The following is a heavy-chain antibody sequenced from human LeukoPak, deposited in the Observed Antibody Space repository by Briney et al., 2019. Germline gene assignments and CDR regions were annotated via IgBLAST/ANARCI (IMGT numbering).Heavy chain of an antibody. V-gene: IGHV3-7*03. CDR2: IKQDGSEK. CDR3: ARKDGDYGYYYYYGMDV. D-gene: IGHD4-17*01. CDR1: RFSFSSHW. J-gene: IGHJ6*04. Sequence: GGSLRLSCTASRFSFSSHWMSWVHPAPGKGLDWAANIKQDGSEKYYVDSVKGRFTISRDNAKNSLYLQMNSLRAEDTAVYYCARKDGDYGYYYYYGMDVWGKGTTVTVSS.